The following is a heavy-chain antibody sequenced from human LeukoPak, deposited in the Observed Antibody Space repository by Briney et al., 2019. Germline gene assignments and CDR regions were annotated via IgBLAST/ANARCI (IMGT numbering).Heavy chain of an antibody. V-gene: IGHV3-30-3*01. CDR2: ISYDGSNK. CDR1: GFTFSSYA. CDR3: AKDRNVEATILDY. Sequence: GGSLRLSCAASGFTFSSYAMHWVRQAPGKGLEWVAVISYDGSNKYYADSVKGRFTISRDNSKNTLYLQMNSLRAEDTAVYYCAKDRNVEATILDYWGQGTLVTVSS. J-gene: IGHJ4*02. D-gene: IGHD1-26*01.